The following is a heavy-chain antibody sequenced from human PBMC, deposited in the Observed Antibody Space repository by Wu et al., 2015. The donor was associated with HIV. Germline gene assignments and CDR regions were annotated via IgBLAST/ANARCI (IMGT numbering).Heavy chain of an antibody. CDR3: ATPHTLTGAYYYYYYMDV. V-gene: IGHV1-69*05. Sequence: QVQLVQSGAEVKKPGSSVKVSCKASGGTFSSYAISWVRQAPGQGLEWMGGIIPIFGTANYAQKFQGRVTITTDESTSTAYMELSSLRSEDTAVYYCATPHTLTGAYYYYYYMDVWAKGPRSPSP. D-gene: IGHD7-27*01. J-gene: IGHJ6*03. CDR2: IIPIFGTA. CDR1: GGTFSSYA.